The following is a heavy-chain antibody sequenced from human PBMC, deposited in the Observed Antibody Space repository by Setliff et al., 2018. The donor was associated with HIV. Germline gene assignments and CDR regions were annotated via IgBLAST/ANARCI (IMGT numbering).Heavy chain of an antibody. V-gene: IGHV3-23*01. CDR2: ISGDGETT. J-gene: IGHJ4*02. CDR3: ARGGQWLYRSYYFDY. Sequence: GGSLRLSCAVSGFTFSNYALSWVRQAPGKGLECVSVISGDGETTYYADSVKGRFTISRDNAKNSLYLQMNSLRAEDTAVYYCARGGQWLYRSYYFDYWGQGTLVTVSS. CDR1: GFTFSNYA. D-gene: IGHD6-19*01.